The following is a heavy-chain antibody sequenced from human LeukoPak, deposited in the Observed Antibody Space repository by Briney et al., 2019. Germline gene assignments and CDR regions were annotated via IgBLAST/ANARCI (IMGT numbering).Heavy chain of an antibody. CDR1: GFTFSSYG. V-gene: IGHV3-30*03. Sequence: PGGSLRLSCAASGFTFSSYGMHWVRQAPGKGLEWVALISDDGNNIYYADSVKGRFTISRDSSKNTLSLQMSSLRVEDTAVYYCARDNKRFSCDYWGQGTLVTVSS. CDR2: ISDDGNNI. D-gene: IGHD2/OR15-2a*01. J-gene: IGHJ4*02. CDR3: ARDNKRFSCDY.